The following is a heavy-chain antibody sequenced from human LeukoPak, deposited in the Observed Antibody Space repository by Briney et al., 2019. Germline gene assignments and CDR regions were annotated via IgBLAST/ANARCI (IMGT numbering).Heavy chain of an antibody. D-gene: IGHD3/OR15-3a*01. CDR3: ARDAGRGQNYYYYYMDV. V-gene: IGHV4-39*07. CDR1: GASISGSSYF. CDR2: VYYTGST. J-gene: IGHJ6*03. Sequence: SETLSLTCAVSGASISGSSYFWGLIRQPPGKGLEWIGSVYYTGSTEYNPSLKRRVTTSVDTPKNQSSLKLSSVTAADTAVYYCARDAGRGQNYYYYYMDVWGRGTTVTVSS.